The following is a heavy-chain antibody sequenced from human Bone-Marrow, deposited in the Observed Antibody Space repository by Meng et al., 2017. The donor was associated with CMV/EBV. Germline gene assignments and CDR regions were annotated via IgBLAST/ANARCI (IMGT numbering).Heavy chain of an antibody. D-gene: IGHD3-16*01. CDR2: IYYSGST. V-gene: IGHV4-61*01. J-gene: IGHJ5*02. CDR1: GGYVRSGSYY. CDR3: ARELGWFDP. Sequence: SLNCTVSGGYVRSGSYYWSWIRQPPGKGLEWIGYIYYSGSTNYNPSLKSRVTISVDTSKNQFSLKLSSVTAADTAVYYCARELGWFDPWGQGTLVTVSS.